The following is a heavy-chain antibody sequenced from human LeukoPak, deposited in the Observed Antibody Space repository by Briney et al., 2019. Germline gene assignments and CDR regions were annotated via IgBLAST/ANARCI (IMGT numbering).Heavy chain of an antibody. V-gene: IGHV3-21*01. CDR2: ISSSSSYI. CDR3: ARDSRVEPLREIDY. Sequence: PGGSLRLSCAASGFTFSSYSVNWVRQAPGKGLEWVSSISSSSSYIYYADSVKGRFTISRDNAKNSLYLQMNSLRAEDTAVYYCARDSRVEPLREIDYWGQGTLVTVSS. J-gene: IGHJ4*02. D-gene: IGHD1-26*01. CDR1: GFTFSSYS.